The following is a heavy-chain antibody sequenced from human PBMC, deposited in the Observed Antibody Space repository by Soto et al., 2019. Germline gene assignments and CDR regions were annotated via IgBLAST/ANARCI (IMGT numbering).Heavy chain of an antibody. D-gene: IGHD3-10*01. Sequence: VGPLRLPCAASGCTCSSYSMNWVRQAPGKGVEWVSSISSSSRYIYYADSVKGRFSISRDNAKNSLYLQMNSLRAEDTAVYYCARDNMVRALGAFDIWGQGTMVTVSS. V-gene: IGHV3-21*01. CDR3: ARDNMVRALGAFDI. CDR1: GCTCSSYS. J-gene: IGHJ3*02. CDR2: ISSSSRYI.